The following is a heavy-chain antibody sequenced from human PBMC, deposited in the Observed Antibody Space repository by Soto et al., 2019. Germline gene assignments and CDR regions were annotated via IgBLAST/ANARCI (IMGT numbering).Heavy chain of an antibody. Sequence: GASVKVSCKASGGTFSSYAISWVRQAPGQGLEWMGGIIPILGTANYAQKFQGRVTITADESTSTAYMELSSLRSEDTAVYYCARGPRPLGYCSSTSCYVGSAFDIWGQGTMVTVSS. CDR1: GGTFSSYA. J-gene: IGHJ3*02. V-gene: IGHV1-69*13. CDR2: IIPILGTA. CDR3: ARGPRPLGYCSSTSCYVGSAFDI. D-gene: IGHD2-2*01.